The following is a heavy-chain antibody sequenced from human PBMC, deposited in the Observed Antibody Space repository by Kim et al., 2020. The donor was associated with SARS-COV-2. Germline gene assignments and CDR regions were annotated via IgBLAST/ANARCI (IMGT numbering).Heavy chain of an antibody. D-gene: IGHD1-7*01. V-gene: IGHV3-48*02. CDR3: ARVAYNWNYDSQLDY. J-gene: IGHJ4*02. Sequence: DSVKGRFTISRGNAKNSLYLQMNSLRDGDTAVYYCARVAYNWNYDSQLDYGGQGTLVTVSS.